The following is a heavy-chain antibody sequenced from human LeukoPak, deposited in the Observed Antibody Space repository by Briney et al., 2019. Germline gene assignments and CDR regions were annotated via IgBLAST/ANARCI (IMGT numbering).Heavy chain of an antibody. J-gene: IGHJ4*02. V-gene: IGHV4-61*02. Sequence: SETLSLTCTVSGGSISSGSYYWSWIRQPAGKGLEWIGRIYTSGSTNYNPSLKSRVTISVDTSKNQSSLKLSSVTAADTAVYYCARERTEDFDYWGQGTLVTVSS. CDR2: IYTSGST. D-gene: IGHD2-15*01. CDR3: ARERTEDFDY. CDR1: GGSISSGSYY.